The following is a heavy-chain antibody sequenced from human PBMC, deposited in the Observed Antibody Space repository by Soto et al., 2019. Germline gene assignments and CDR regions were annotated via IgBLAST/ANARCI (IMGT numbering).Heavy chain of an antibody. D-gene: IGHD3-9*01. V-gene: IGHV1-8*01. CDR1: GYTFTSYD. J-gene: IGHJ6*03. CDR3: ARVNLYDILTGYRAYYYYYMDV. Sequence: GASVKVSCKASGYTFTSYDINWVRQATGQGLEWMGWMNPNSGNTGYAQKFQGRVTMTRNTSISTAYMELSSLRSEDTAVYYCARVNLYDILTGYRAYYYYYMDVWGKGTTVTVSS. CDR2: MNPNSGNT.